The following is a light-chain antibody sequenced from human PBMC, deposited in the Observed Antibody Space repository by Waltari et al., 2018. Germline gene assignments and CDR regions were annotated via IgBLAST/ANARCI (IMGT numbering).Light chain of an antibody. V-gene: IGLV2-14*01. CDR2: DVS. J-gene: IGLJ2*01. CDR3: SSYITSSTL. Sequence: QSALTHPASVSGSPGQSITISCTGTSSDVGYNYVSWYQQFPGKAPKLVIYDVSQRPSGVSNRFSGSRTGNTASLPISGLQAEDEADDRCSSYITSSTLVGGVTKLTVL. CDR1: SSDVGYNY.